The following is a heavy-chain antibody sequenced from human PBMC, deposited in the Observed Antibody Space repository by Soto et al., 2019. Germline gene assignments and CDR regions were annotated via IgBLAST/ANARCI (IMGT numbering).Heavy chain of an antibody. J-gene: IGHJ6*02. Sequence: SETLSLTCAVSGYSIRSGYFWGWIRQPPGKGLEWIGSMYHSGITYYNLSLKSRVTRSVDTSKNQLSLKLSSATAADTAVDYCARSMYSTSAQLYYGMDVWGQGTTVTVS. V-gene: IGHV4-38-2*01. CDR2: MYHSGIT. CDR3: ARSMYSTSAQLYYGMDV. D-gene: IGHD6-6*01. CDR1: GYSIRSGYF.